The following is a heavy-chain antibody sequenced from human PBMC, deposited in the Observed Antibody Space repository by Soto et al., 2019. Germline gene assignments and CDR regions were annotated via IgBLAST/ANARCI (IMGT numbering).Heavy chain of an antibody. CDR2: ISYDGSNK. V-gene: IGHV3-30*18. J-gene: IGHJ6*02. D-gene: IGHD6-13*01. CDR3: AKEAAAGSYYYYYYGMDV. Sequence: QVQLVESGGGVVQPGRSLRLSCAASGFTFSSYGRHWVRQAPGKGLEWVAVISYDGSNKYYADSVKGRFTISRDNSKNTLYLQMNSLRAEDTAVYYCAKEAAAGSYYYYYYGMDVWGQGTTVTVSS. CDR1: GFTFSSYG.